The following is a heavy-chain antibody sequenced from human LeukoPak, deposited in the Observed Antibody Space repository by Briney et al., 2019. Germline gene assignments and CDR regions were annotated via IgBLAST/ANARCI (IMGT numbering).Heavy chain of an antibody. CDR1: GYTFTSYG. CDR3: ARDWPTPWPHYDSSGYYYDY. Sequence: GASVKVSCKASGYTFTSYGISWVRQAPGQGLEWMGWISAYNGSTNYAQKLQGRVTMTTDTSTSTAYMELRSLRSDDTAVYYCARDWPTPWPHYDSSGYYYDYWGQGTLVTVSS. J-gene: IGHJ4*02. D-gene: IGHD3-22*01. V-gene: IGHV1-18*01. CDR2: ISAYNGST.